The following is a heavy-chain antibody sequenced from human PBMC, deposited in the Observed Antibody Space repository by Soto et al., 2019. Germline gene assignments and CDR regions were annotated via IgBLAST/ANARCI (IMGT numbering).Heavy chain of an antibody. D-gene: IGHD2-21*01. V-gene: IGHV4-31*03. CDR1: GGSISSGGYY. CDR2: IYYSGST. CDR3: ARVRAGVGMALYYGMDV. Sequence: QVQLQESGPGLVKPSQTLSLTCTVSGGSISSGGYYWSWLRQHPGKGLEWIGYIYYSGSTYYNPSLKSRVTISVDTSKNQFSLKLSSVTAADTAVYYCARVRAGVGMALYYGMDVWGQGTTVTVSS. J-gene: IGHJ6*02.